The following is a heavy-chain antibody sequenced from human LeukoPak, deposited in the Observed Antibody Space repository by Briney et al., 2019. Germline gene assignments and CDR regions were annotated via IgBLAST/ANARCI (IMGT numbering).Heavy chain of an antibody. CDR1: GVSISPYY. V-gene: IGHV4-4*09. J-gene: IGHJ3*01. Sequence: KPSETLSLTCAVSGVSISPYYWAWIRQPPGKGLEWIGYIHTSGSNNQYPSLKSRATISVDKSKNHFSLRLTSVTAADTAVYYCARLSAAVHLGAFDLWGQGTMVTVSS. D-gene: IGHD3-3*01. CDR3: ARLSAAVHLGAFDL. CDR2: IHTSGSN.